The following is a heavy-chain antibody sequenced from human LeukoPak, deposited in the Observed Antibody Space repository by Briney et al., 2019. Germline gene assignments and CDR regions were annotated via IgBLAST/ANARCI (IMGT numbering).Heavy chain of an antibody. V-gene: IGHV4-39*01. CDR2: IYYSGST. J-gene: IGHJ4*02. D-gene: IGHD3-10*01. Sequence: PSETLSLTCTVSDGSISTTSYYWGWIRQPPGKGLEWIESIYYSGSTYYNPSLKRRVTIPVDTSKNQFSLKLSSVPAADTAVYYCARIGGIWFGELLGYYFDYWGQGTLVTVSS. CDR3: ARIGGIWFGELLGYYFDY. CDR1: DGSISTTSYY.